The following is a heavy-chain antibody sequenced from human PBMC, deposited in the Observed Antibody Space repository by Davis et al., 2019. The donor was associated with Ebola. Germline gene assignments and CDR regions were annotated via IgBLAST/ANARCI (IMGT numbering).Heavy chain of an antibody. CDR1: GYTFTSYA. CDR3: ARRWGTTLDYYYGMDV. J-gene: IGHJ6*02. CDR2: INAGNGNT. D-gene: IGHD3-16*01. V-gene: IGHV1-3*01. Sequence: ASVKVSCKASGYTFTSYAMHWVRQAPGQRLEWMGWINAGNGNTKYSQKFQGRVTITRDTSASTAYMELRSLRSDDTAVYYCARRWGTTLDYYYGMDVWGQGTTVTVSS.